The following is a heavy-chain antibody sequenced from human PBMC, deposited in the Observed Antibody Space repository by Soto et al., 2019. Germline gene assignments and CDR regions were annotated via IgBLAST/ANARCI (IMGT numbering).Heavy chain of an antibody. J-gene: IGHJ4*02. CDR3: TGEVASGY. CDR1: GFTVSTYG. Sequence: QVQVVESGGGVVQPGRSLRLSCAVSGFTVSTYGMHWVRQAPGKGLEWVAVISRDGGTKYYADSVKGRFTISRDNSRNTLFLEMNSPRGDDMAVYYCTGEVASGYWGQGTLVTVSS. V-gene: IGHV3-30*03. CDR2: ISRDGGTK. D-gene: IGHD2-8*02.